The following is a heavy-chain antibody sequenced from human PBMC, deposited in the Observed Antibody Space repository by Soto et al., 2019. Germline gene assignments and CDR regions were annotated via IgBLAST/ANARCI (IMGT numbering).Heavy chain of an antibody. CDR1: GFSLSTSGVG. V-gene: IGHV2-5*02. J-gene: IGHJ5*02. Sequence: SGPTLVNPTQTLTLTCTFSGFSLSTSGVGVGWIRQPPGKALEWLALIYWDDDKRYSPSLKSRLTITKDTSKNQVVITMTNMDPVDTATYYGAHRAKGDYVTSCFAPWGQGTLVTVSS. CDR3: AHRAKGDYVTSCFAP. CDR2: IYWDDDK. D-gene: IGHD4-17*01.